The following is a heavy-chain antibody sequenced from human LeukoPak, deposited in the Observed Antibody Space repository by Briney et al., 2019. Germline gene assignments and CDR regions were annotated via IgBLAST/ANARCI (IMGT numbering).Heavy chain of an antibody. Sequence: PGGSLRLSCAASGFTFSSYSMNWVRQAPGKGLEWVSSISSSSSYICYADSVKGRFTISRDNAKNSLYLQMNSLRAEDRAVYYCARRPLYSGSYSTWGQGTLVTVSS. V-gene: IGHV3-21*01. CDR2: ISSSSSYI. D-gene: IGHD1-26*01. CDR1: GFTFSSYS. J-gene: IGHJ1*01. CDR3: ARRPLYSGSYST.